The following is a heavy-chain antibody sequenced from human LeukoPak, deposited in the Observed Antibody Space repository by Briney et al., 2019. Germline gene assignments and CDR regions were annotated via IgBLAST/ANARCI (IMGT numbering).Heavy chain of an antibody. D-gene: IGHD2-8*01. Sequence: GGSLRLSCAVSGFSVSNYYMNWVRRAPGKGLEWVSLIRGSGETFYADSVKGRFTISRDDSKNTVYLQMSSLRVEDTAVYFCARDRPASQEWVEFDPWGQGTLVTVSS. CDR1: GFSVSNYY. CDR2: IRGSGET. V-gene: IGHV3-66*03. J-gene: IGHJ5*02. CDR3: ARDRPASQEWVEFDP.